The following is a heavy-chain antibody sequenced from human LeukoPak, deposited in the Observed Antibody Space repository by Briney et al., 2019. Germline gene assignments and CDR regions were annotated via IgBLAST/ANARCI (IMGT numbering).Heavy chain of an antibody. V-gene: IGHV4-34*01. J-gene: IGHJ4*02. CDR3: ARGAGGEVVPLN. CDR2: INHSGST. CDR1: GGSFSGYY. D-gene: IGHD2-2*01. Sequence: SETLSLTCAVYGGSFSGYYWSWVPQPPGKGLEWIGEINHSGSTNYNPSLKSRVTISVDTSKNQFSLKLSSVTAADTAVYYCARGAGGEVVPLNWGQGTLVTVSS.